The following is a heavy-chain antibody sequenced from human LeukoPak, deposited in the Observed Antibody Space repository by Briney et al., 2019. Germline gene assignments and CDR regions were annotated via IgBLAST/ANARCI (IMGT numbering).Heavy chain of an antibody. CDR1: GGSISSGDYY. Sequence: SQTLSLTCTVSGGSISSGDYYWSWIRQPPGKGLEWIGYIYYSGSTYYNPSLKSRVTISVDTSKNQFSLKLSSVTAADTAVYYCARGISYDFWSGYYFDYWGQGTLVTVSS. CDR3: ARGISYDFWSGYYFDY. V-gene: IGHV4-30-4*01. D-gene: IGHD3-3*01. CDR2: IYYSGST. J-gene: IGHJ4*02.